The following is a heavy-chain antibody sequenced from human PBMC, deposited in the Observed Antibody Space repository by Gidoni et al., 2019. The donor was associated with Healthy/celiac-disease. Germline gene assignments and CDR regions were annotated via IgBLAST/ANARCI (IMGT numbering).Heavy chain of an antibody. Sequence: QLQLQESGSGLVKRTQTLSLTRAVSGCSISSGGYSWSWSRQPPGKGLEWLGYVNHGGSTYYNPSLKGRVIISVDRSKNQFSLKLSAVTAADTAVYYCAGRSGGSFIGYDYWGQGTLVTVSS. CDR2: VNHGGST. V-gene: IGHV4-30-2*01. D-gene: IGHD2-15*01. CDR1: GCSISSGGYS. CDR3: AGRSGGSFIGYDY. J-gene: IGHJ4*02.